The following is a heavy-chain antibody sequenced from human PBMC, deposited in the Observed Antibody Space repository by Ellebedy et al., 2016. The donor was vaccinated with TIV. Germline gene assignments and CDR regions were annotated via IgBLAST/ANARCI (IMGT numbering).Heavy chain of an antibody. CDR2: MNPNSGNT. D-gene: IGHD1-1*01. Sequence: ASVKVSXXASGYTFTSYDNNWVRQATGQGLEWMGWMNPNSGNTGYAQKFQGRVTMTRNTSISTAYMELSSLRSEDTAVYYCARAPFYRTNDLDYWGQGTLVTVSS. V-gene: IGHV1-8*01. J-gene: IGHJ4*01. CDR3: ARAPFYRTNDLDY. CDR1: GYTFTSYD.